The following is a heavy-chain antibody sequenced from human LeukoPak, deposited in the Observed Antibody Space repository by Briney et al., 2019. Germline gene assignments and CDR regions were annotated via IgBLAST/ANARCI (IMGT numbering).Heavy chain of an antibody. D-gene: IGHD6-13*01. Sequence: ASVKVSCKASGYTFTSHAIYWVRQAPGQRLEWMGWINADNGNTKYSQKFQGRVTITRDTSEHTAYMELSGLRSEDTAVYYCARDWGSSSWPNWFDPWGQGTLVTVSS. J-gene: IGHJ5*02. CDR2: INADNGNT. CDR3: ARDWGSSSWPNWFDP. V-gene: IGHV1-3*01. CDR1: GYTFTSHA.